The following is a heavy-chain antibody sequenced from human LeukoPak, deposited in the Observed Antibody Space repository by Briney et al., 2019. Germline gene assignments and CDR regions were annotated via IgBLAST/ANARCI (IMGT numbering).Heavy chain of an antibody. CDR1: GFTFSSYE. CDR2: ISSSGSTI. CDR3: ARDYYDSSGPYYFDY. D-gene: IGHD3-22*01. Sequence: GGSLRLSCAASGFTFSSYEMNWVRQAPGKGLEWVSYISSSGSTIYYADSVKGRFTISRDNAKNSLYLQMNSLRAEDTAVYYCARDYYDSSGPYYFDYWGQGTLVTVSS. J-gene: IGHJ4*02. V-gene: IGHV3-48*03.